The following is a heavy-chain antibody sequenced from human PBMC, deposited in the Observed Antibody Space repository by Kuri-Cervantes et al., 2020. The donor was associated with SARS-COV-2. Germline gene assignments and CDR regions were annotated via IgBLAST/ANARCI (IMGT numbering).Heavy chain of an antibody. Sequence: GESLKISCAASGFTFSSYSMNWVRQAPGKGLEWVSSISSSSSYIYYADSVKGRFTISRDNAKNSLYLQMNSLRVEDTAVYYCARDSSIVVGRKGNYGMDVWGQGTTVTVSS. D-gene: IGHD2-2*01. J-gene: IGHJ6*02. CDR2: ISSSSSYI. CDR3: ARDSSIVVGRKGNYGMDV. V-gene: IGHV3-21*01. CDR1: GFTFSSYS.